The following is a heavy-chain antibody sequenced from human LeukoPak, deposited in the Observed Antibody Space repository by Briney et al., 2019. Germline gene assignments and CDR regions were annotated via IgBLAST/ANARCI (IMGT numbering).Heavy chain of an antibody. Sequence: PSETLSLTCAVSGGSISSSNWWSWVRQPPGKELEWIGEIYPSGSTNYNPSLKSRVTISVDKSKNQFSLKLSSVTAADTAVYYCATGRYSSGWYVFDYWGQGTLVTVSS. D-gene: IGHD6-19*01. J-gene: IGHJ4*02. CDR1: GGSISSSNW. CDR2: IYPSGST. CDR3: ATGRYSSGWYVFDY. V-gene: IGHV4-4*02.